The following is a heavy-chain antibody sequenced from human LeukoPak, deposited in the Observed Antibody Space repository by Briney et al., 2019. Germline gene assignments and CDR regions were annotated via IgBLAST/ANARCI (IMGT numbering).Heavy chain of an antibody. CDR1: GFTFSSYA. V-gene: IGHV3-30-3*01. CDR2: ISYDGSNK. CDR3: ARDLAPISP. J-gene: IGHJ5*02. Sequence: PGRSLRLSCAASGFTFSSYAMHWVRQAPGKGLEWVAVISYDGSNKYYADSVKGRFTISRDNAKNSLYPQMNSLRAEDTAVYYCARDLAPISPWGQGTLVTVSS.